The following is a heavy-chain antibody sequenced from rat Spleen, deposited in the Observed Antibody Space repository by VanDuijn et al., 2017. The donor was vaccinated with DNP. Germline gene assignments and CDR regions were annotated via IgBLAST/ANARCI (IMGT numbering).Heavy chain of an antibody. CDR2: ISYSGTT. V-gene: IGHV3-1*01. Sequence: EVQLQESGPGLVKPSQSLSLTCSVTGYSITSNYWGWIRKFPGNKMEWMGYISYSGTTAYNPSLKSRISITRDTSKNQFFLQLSSVATEDTATYYCARWGSYGYNGGFDYWGQGVMVTVSS. J-gene: IGHJ2*01. CDR1: GYSITSNY. CDR3: ARWGSYGYNGGFDY. D-gene: IGHD1-9*01.